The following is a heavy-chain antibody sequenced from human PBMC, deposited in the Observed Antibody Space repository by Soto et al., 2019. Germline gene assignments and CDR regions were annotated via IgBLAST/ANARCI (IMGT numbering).Heavy chain of an antibody. CDR2: IYYSGST. CDR3: ARRYGGSIDY. V-gene: IGHV4-59*08. D-gene: IGHD2-15*01. Sequence: QVQLQESGPGLVKPSETLSLTCTVSGGSISSYYGSWIRQPPGKGLEWIGYIYYSGSTNYNPSLKSRVTISVDTSKNQFSLKLSSVTAADTAVYYCARRYGGSIDYWGQGTLVTVSS. J-gene: IGHJ4*02. CDR1: GGSISSYY.